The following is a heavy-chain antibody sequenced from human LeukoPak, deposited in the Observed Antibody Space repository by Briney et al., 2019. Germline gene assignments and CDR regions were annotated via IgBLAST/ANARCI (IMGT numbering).Heavy chain of an antibody. CDR2: MNPNSGNI. V-gene: IGHV1-8*01. CDR3: ARVSMRVRGARRFDP. Sequence: ASVKVSCKASGYTFTNYDINWVRQATGQGLEWMGWMNPNSGNIGYAQKFQGRVTMTRNTSISTAYLDLSSLTSEDTAVYYCARVSMRVRGARRFDPWGQGTLVTVSS. CDR1: GYTFTNYD. D-gene: IGHD3-10*01. J-gene: IGHJ5*02.